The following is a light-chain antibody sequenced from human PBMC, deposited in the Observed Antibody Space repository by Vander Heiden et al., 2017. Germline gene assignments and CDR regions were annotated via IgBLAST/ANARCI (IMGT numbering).Light chain of an antibody. CDR1: QSVSSSY. Sequence: EIVLTPSPGTLSLSPGELATLSCRASQSVSSSYLPWYQQKPGQASRLLIDVASSRAIGIPDRLSGSGCGTDFTLTISRLEPEDFAVYYCQQYHNSPQTFGQGTRLEIK. CDR3: QQYHNSPQT. CDR2: VAS. V-gene: IGKV3-20*01. J-gene: IGKJ5*01.